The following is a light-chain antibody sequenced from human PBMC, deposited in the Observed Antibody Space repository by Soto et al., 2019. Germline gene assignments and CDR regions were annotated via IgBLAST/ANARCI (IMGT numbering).Light chain of an antibody. CDR1: SSDVGGYDS. J-gene: IGLJ3*02. CDR2: EVT. Sequence: QSVLTQPASVSGSPGQSITISCTGSSSDVGGYDSVSWYQQHPGKAPKLLIYEVTKRPSGVSNRFSGSKSGNTASLTISGLQADDESDYYCGSYAGGTTLVFGGGTKVTVL. V-gene: IGLV2-14*01. CDR3: GSYAGGTTLV.